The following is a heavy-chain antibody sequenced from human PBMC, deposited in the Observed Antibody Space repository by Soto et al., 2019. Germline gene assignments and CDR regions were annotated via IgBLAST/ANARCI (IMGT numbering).Heavy chain of an antibody. J-gene: IGHJ4*02. Sequence: QGQLEESGGGVVQPGRSLRLSCAASGFTLSSYAIHWVRQAPGKGLEWVTVISKGGSNLYFADSVKGRFTISRDNSKNTLDLKMNSMRSEDTAVYYCAREVEYTSAFGISSSFDYWGQGTLVTVSS. CDR1: GFTLSSYA. V-gene: IGHV3-30-3*01. D-gene: IGHD6-19*01. CDR2: ISKGGSNL. CDR3: AREVEYTSAFGISSSFDY.